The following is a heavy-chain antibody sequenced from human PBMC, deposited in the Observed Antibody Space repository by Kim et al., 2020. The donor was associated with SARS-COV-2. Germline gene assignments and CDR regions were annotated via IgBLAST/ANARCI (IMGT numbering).Heavy chain of an antibody. Sequence: SVKVSCKVSGGIFSSFAISWVRQAPGQGLEWMGGIIPLFGTANFAQKFQGRVTITADESTTTAYMELSSLRYEDTAVYYCAREGQSTSPISYWGQGTLVTVSS. CDR2: IIPLFGTA. CDR3: AREGQSTSPISY. CDR1: GGIFSSFA. J-gene: IGHJ4*02. V-gene: IGHV1-69*13. D-gene: IGHD2-2*01.